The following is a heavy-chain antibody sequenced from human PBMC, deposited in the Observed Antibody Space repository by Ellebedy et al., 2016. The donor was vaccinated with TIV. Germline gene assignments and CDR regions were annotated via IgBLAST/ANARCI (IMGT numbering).Heavy chain of an antibody. D-gene: IGHD3-16*01. Sequence: GESLKISXAASGFTFRSYWMSWVRQAPGKGLEWVANIKQDGSEKNYVDSVKGRFTISRDNAKNTLYLQMNSLRAEDTAVYYCASGFTHYGAFDIWGQGTMVTVSS. V-gene: IGHV3-7*02. CDR3: ASGFTHYGAFDI. CDR1: GFTFRSYW. CDR2: IKQDGSEK. J-gene: IGHJ3*02.